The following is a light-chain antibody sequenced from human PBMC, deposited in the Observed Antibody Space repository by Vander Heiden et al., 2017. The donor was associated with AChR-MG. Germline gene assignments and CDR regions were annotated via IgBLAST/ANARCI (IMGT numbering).Light chain of an antibody. CDR1: QSISSY. Sequence: IQMTQSPSSLSASVGDRVTITCRASQSISSYLHWYQQKPGKAPTLLIYAASSLQSGVPSRFSGSGSGTDFTLTISSLQPEDFATYYCRQSYSNPLTFGQGTKLEI. CDR3: RQSYSNPLT. V-gene: IGKV1-39*01. J-gene: IGKJ2*01. CDR2: AAS.